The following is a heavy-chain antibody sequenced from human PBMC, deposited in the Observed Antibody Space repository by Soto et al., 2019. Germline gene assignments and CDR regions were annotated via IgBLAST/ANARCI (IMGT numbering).Heavy chain of an antibody. CDR2: IYYSGST. CDR1: GGSLSSYD. CDR3: ARRDSSGWYGEYYYYIDV. Sequence: SETLSLTCTVSGGSLSSYDWSWIRQPPGKGLEWIGYIYYSGSTNYNPSLKSRVTISVDTSKNQFSLKLSSVTAADTAVYYCARRDSSGWYGEYYYYIDVWGKGTTVTVSS. D-gene: IGHD6-19*01. V-gene: IGHV4-59*01. J-gene: IGHJ6*03.